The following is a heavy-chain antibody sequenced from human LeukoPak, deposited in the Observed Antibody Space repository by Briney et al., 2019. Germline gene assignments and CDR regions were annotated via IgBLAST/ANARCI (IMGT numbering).Heavy chain of an antibody. CDR3: ARHYYDSSGYFEYYFDY. V-gene: IGHV4-4*07. D-gene: IGHD3-22*01. CDR2: IYTSGST. Sequence: PPETLSLTCTVSGGSISSYYWSWIRQPAGKGLEWIGRIYTSGSTDYNPSLKSRVTMSVDTSKNQFSLKLSSVTAADTAVYYCARHYYDSSGYFEYYFDYWGQGTLVTVSS. CDR1: GGSISSYY. J-gene: IGHJ4*02.